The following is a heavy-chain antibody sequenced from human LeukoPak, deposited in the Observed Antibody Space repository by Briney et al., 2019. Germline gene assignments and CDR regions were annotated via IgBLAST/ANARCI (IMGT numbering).Heavy chain of an antibody. CDR1: GFTFSSYA. V-gene: IGHV3-23*01. CDR3: AKCISAYYYGSGSYTECYGMDV. J-gene: IGHJ6*04. CDR2: ISGSGGST. D-gene: IGHD3-10*01. Sequence: GGSLRLSCAASGFTFSSYAMSWVRQAPGKGLEWVSAISGSGGSTYYADSVKGRFTISRDNSKNTLYLQMNSLRAEDTAVYYCAKCISAYYYGSGSYTECYGMDVWGKGTTVTVSS.